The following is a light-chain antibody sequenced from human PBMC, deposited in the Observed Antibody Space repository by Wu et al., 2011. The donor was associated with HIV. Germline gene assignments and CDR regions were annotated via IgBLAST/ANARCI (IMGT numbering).Light chain of an antibody. CDR1: QSISNN. Sequence: EVVLTQSPATLSVSPGARATLSCRASQSISNNLAWYQQKPGQAPRLLIYTASTRATGIPARFSGSGSGAEFTLTISSLQSEDFAVYYCQHYGNSPYTFGQGTKLEIK. V-gene: IGKV3-15*01. J-gene: IGKJ2*01. CDR2: TAS. CDR3: QHYGNSPYT.